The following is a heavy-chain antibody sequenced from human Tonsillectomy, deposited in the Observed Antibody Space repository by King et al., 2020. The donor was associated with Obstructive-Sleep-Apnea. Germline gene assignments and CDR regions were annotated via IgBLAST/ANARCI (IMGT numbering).Heavy chain of an antibody. J-gene: IGHJ6*02. D-gene: IGHD5-24*01. CDR2: IYHRGNT. CDR3: ARVTWRPYYYGMDV. CDR1: GGSISSTNW. V-gene: IGHV4-4*02. Sequence: QLQESGPGLVKPSGTLSLTCAVSGGSISSTNWWSWVRQPPGKGLEWIGEIYHRGNTNYNPSLKSRVTISVDKSKNQFSLKLSSVTAADTAVYYCARVTWRPYYYGMDVWGQGTTVTVSS.